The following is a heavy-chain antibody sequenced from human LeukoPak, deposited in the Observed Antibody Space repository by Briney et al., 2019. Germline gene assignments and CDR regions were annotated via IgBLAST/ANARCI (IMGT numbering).Heavy chain of an antibody. CDR1: GYTFTGYG. CDR3: ARDYSRYFDF. CDR2: INPNSGGT. J-gene: IGHJ4*02. D-gene: IGHD4-11*01. V-gene: IGHV1-2*02. Sequence: ASVKVSFKASGYTFTGYGIYWVRQAPGQGLEWMGWINPNSGGTDYTQKFQGRVTMTRDTSISTAYMELSRLRSDDTAVYYCARDYSRYFDFWGQGTLVTVSS.